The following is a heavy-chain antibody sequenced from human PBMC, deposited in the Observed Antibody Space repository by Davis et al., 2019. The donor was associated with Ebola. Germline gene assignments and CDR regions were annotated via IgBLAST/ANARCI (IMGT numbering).Heavy chain of an antibody. Sequence: SETLSLTCAVHGGSFGNYYWTWIRQPPGKGLEWLGEIDHSARTNYNPSLKTRITISVDKSKNQFSRKLSSVTAADTAVYYCARLSFSIAVAGGGYYFDYWGQGTLVTVSS. J-gene: IGHJ4*02. CDR3: ARLSFSIAVAGGGYYFDY. CDR2: IDHSART. D-gene: IGHD6-19*01. CDR1: GGSFGNYY. V-gene: IGHV4-34*01.